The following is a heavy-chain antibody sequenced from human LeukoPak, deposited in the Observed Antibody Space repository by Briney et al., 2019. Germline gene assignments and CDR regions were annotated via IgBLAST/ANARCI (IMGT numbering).Heavy chain of an antibody. J-gene: IGHJ4*02. CDR3: ARVGHIQGYYFDY. D-gene: IGHD1-1*01. V-gene: IGHV4-31*03. CDR2: IYYSGST. CDR1: GGSISSDGYY. Sequence: SETLSLTCTVSGGSISSDGYYWSWIRQHPGKGLEWIGYIYYSGSTYYNPSLKSRVTISVDTSKNQFSLKLSSVTAADTAVYYCARVGHIQGYYFDYWGQGTLVTVSS.